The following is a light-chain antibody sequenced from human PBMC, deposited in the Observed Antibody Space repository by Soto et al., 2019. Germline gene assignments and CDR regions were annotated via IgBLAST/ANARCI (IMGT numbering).Light chain of an antibody. J-gene: IGLJ3*02. CDR2: TNN. CDR3: AASDDSLNGWV. CDR1: SSNIGSNT. V-gene: IGLV1-44*01. Sequence: QPVLTQPPSASGTPGQRVTISCSGSSSNIGSNTVNCYQQLPGTAPKLLIYTNNQRPSGVPDRFSGSKSGTSASLAISGLQSEDEADYYCAASDDSLNGWVFGGGTKLTVL.